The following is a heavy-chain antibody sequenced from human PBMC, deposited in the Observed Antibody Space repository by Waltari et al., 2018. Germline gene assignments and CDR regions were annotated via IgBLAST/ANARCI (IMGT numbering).Heavy chain of an antibody. D-gene: IGHD3-10*01. CDR3: AKVPRFTMVQGVTAFDY. CDR2: ISGRGVST. J-gene: IGHJ4*02. CDR1: GFTFSSYA. V-gene: IGHV3-23*01. Sequence: EVQLLESGGGLVQPGGSLRLSCAASGFTFSSYAMSWVRQAPGKGLEWVSAISGRGVSTYDADAVKGRCTISRDNSKITLYLQMNSLRAEDTAVYYCAKVPRFTMVQGVTAFDYWGQGTLVTVSS.